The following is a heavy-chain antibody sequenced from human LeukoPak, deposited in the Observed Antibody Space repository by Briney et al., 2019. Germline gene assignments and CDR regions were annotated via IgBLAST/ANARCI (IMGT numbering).Heavy chain of an antibody. CDR2: IYYSGST. CDR1: GGSISSYY. V-gene: IGHV4-59*08. J-gene: IGHJ6*02. D-gene: IGHD3-3*01. CDR3: ARRITIFGVVMSYYYGMDV. Sequence: SETLSLTCTVSGGSISSYYWSWIRQPPGKGLEWTGYIYYSGSTNYNPSLKSRVTISVDTSKNQFSLKLSSVTAADTAVYYCARRITIFGVVMSYYYGMDVWGQGTTVTVSS.